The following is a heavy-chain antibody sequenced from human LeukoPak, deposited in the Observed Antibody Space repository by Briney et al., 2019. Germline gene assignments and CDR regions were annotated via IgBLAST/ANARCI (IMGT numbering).Heavy chain of an antibody. D-gene: IGHD3-9*01. Sequence: ASVKVSCKASGYIFTSYDINWVRQATGQGLEWMGWMNPNSGDTGYAQTFLGRVTLTRDTSIGTAYMELSSLRSEDTAVYYCARGPDYDLLTGYPDYYYYSMDVWGKGTTVTVSS. J-gene: IGHJ6*03. CDR1: GYIFTSYD. CDR2: MNPNSGDT. CDR3: ARGPDYDLLTGYPDYYYYSMDV. V-gene: IGHV1-8*01.